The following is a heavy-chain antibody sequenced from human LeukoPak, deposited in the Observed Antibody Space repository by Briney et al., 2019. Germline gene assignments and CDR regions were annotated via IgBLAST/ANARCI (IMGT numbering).Heavy chain of an antibody. J-gene: IGHJ4*02. CDR2: IYTSGST. Sequence: PSETLSLTCAVYGGSFSGYYWSWIRQPAGKGLEWIGRIYTSGSTNYNPSLKSRVTISVDTSKNQFFLKLTSVTAADTAVYYCARHSENYFYFDYWGQGTLVTVSS. CDR3: ARHSENYFYFDY. CDR1: GGSFSGYY. V-gene: IGHV4-59*10. D-gene: IGHD1-26*01.